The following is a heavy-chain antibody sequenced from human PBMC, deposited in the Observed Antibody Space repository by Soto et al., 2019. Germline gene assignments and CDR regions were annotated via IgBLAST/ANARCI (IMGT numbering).Heavy chain of an antibody. D-gene: IGHD4-17*01. Sequence: QVQLVQSGAGVRKPGASVKVSCKASGYTFTSYDINWVRQATGQGLEYLGWMSPNSGNTGYVQKFQGRVTMTWDTSITTAYMELSSLRSEDTAVYFCARGVKYGAYSRWFDPWGQGTLVTVSS. CDR1: GYTFTSYD. CDR2: MSPNSGNT. V-gene: IGHV1-8*01. J-gene: IGHJ5*02. CDR3: ARGVKYGAYSRWFDP.